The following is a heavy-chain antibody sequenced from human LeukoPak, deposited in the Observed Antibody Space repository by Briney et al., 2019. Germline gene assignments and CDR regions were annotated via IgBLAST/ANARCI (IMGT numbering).Heavy chain of an antibody. D-gene: IGHD1-26*01. Sequence: GGSLGLSCAASGFTFSESTMHWVRQGSGKGLEWVGRIGTKPKSYATEYAASVKGRFTISRDDSKNAAYLQMNSLKTEDTAVYYCTRGGYGGNYYGIDYWGQGTLVTVSS. CDR3: TRGGYGGNYYGIDY. V-gene: IGHV3-73*01. CDR2: IGTKPKSYAT. CDR1: GFTFSEST. J-gene: IGHJ4*02.